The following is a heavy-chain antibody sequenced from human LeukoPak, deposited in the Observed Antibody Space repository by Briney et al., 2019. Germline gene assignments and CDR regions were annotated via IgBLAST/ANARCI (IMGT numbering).Heavy chain of an antibody. D-gene: IGHD6-19*01. CDR3: ATAKYSSGWYGAFDI. J-gene: IGHJ3*02. CDR2: FDPEGGET. CDR1: GYTLTGLS. V-gene: IGHV1-24*01. Sequence: ASVKVSCKVSGYTLTGLSMHWVRQAPGKGLEWMGGFDPEGGETIYAQKFQGRVTMTEDTSTDTAYMELRSLRSEDTAVYYCATAKYSSGWYGAFDIWGQGTMVTVSS.